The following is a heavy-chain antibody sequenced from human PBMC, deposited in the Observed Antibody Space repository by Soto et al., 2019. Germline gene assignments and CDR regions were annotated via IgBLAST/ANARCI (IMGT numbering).Heavy chain of an antibody. CDR1: GGSISSSSYY. V-gene: IGHV4-39*01. CDR2: IYYSGST. D-gene: IGHD1-26*01. Sequence: QLQLQESGPGLVKPSETLSLTCTVSGGSISSSSYYWGWIRQPPGKGLEWIGSIYYSGSTYYNPSLKNRVTISVDTSKNQFSVMLSPVTAADTAVYYCATSGGGSYYVGGSGALGQWGEGTTVTVSS. CDR3: ATSGGGSYYVGGSGALGQ. J-gene: IGHJ3*01.